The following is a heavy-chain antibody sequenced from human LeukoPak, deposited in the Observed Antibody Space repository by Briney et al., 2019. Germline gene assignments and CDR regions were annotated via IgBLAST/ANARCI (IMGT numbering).Heavy chain of an antibody. Sequence: PSETLSLTCTVSGGSISSYYWSWLRQPPGKGLEWIGYIYYSGSTNYNPSLKSRVTISVDTSKNQFSLKLSSVTAADTAVYYCARVGPSYDILTGYPNMYYYYGMDVWGQGTTVTVSS. CDR3: ARVGPSYDILTGYPNMYYYYGMDV. CDR1: GGSISSYY. CDR2: IYYSGST. D-gene: IGHD3-9*01. V-gene: IGHV4-59*01. J-gene: IGHJ6*02.